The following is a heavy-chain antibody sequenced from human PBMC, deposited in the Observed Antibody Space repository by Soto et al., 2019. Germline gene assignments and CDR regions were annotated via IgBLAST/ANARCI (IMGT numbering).Heavy chain of an antibody. CDR3: EKGGSGSYSNAFDI. CDR2: IYYSGST. D-gene: IGHD3-10*01. Sequence: QLQLQESGPGLVKPSETLSLTCTVSGGSISSSSYYWGWIRQPPGKGLEWIGSIYYSGSTYYNPYLKSQIPISVDTSKNHFSQKLSSVNAADTAMYYCEKGGSGSYSNAFDIWGQGTMVTVSS. V-gene: IGHV4-39*02. J-gene: IGHJ3*02. CDR1: GGSISSSSYY.